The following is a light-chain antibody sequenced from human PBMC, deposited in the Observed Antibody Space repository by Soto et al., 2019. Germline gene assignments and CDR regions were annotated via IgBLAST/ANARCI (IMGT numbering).Light chain of an antibody. Sequence: EIVLTQSPGTLSLSAGERATLSCRASQSVSSGYLAWYKQKPGQAPTALIYGASNQDTGIPDRFSGSGSGTDFPLTISRLEPEDFAVYYCPQSDTSPTFGQGTKVEIK. CDR3: PQSDTSPT. J-gene: IGKJ1*01. CDR2: GAS. V-gene: IGKV3-20*01. CDR1: QSVSSGY.